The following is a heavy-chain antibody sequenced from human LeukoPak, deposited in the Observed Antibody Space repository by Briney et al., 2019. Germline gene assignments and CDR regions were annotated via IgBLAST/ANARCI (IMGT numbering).Heavy chain of an antibody. D-gene: IGHD3-3*01. CDR3: AHSLTATYYDFWSGYRRYYYFDY. CDR2: IYWDDDK. Sequence: SGPTLVNPTQTLTLTCTFSGFSLSTHGMGVGWIRQPPGKALEWLALIYWDDDKRYSPSLKSGLPITKDTSNNQLVLTITNIDPVDTATYYCAHSLTATYYDFWSGYRRYYYFDYWGQGTLVTVSS. J-gene: IGHJ4*02. CDR1: GFSLSTHGMG. V-gene: IGHV2-5*02.